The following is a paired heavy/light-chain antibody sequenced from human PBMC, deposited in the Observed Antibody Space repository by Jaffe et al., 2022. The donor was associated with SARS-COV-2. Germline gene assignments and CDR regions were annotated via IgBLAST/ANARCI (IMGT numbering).Light chain of an antibody. CDR3: QQVNSFPIT. Sequence: DIQMTQSPSSVSASVGDRVTITCRASQGISSWLAWYQQKPGKAPKLLIYAASSLQSGVPSRFSGSGSGTDFTLTITSLQTEDFATYYCQQVNSFPITFGPGTKVDI. CDR2: AAS. CDR1: QGISSW. J-gene: IGKJ3*01. V-gene: IGKV1D-12*01.
Heavy chain of an antibody. Sequence: QLQLQESGPGLVKPSETLSLTCTVSGGSISSDGYYWGWIRQPPGKGLEWIGSISYSGTTYYNPSLKSRVTISVDTSKNQFSLKVSSVTAADTAVYCCARRGPSSGHSYDPWGQGTLVTVSS. J-gene: IGHJ5*02. CDR2: ISYSGTT. CDR3: ARRGPSSGHSYDP. V-gene: IGHV4-39*01. CDR1: GGSISSDGYY. D-gene: IGHD3-22*01.